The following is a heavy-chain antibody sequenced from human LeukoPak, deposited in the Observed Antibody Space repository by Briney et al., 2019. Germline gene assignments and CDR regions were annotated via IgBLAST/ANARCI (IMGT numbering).Heavy chain of an antibody. CDR2: ISSSGSSI. CDR1: GFTFSSYE. J-gene: IGHJ3*02. D-gene: IGHD3-10*01. CDR3: ARAMGLRGSGSYGDAFDI. Sequence: GGSLRLSCVASGFTFSSYEMNWVRQAPGKGLEWVSYISSSGSSIHYADSVKGRFTISRDNSKNTLYLQMNSLRAEDTAVYYCARAMGLRGSGSYGDAFDIWGQGTMVTVSS. V-gene: IGHV3-48*03.